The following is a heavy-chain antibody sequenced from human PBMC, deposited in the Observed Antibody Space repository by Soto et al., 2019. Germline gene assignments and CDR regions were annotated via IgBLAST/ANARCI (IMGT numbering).Heavy chain of an antibody. J-gene: IGHJ4*02. Sequence: SETLSLTCTVSGGSISSYYWSWIRQPPGKGLEWIGYIYYSGSTNYNPSLKSRVTISVDTSKNQFSLKLSSVTAADTAVYYCASLKLTFGLDYWRQGTLVT. CDR2: IYYSGST. CDR3: ASLKLTFGLDY. V-gene: IGHV4-59*08. CDR1: GGSISSYY. D-gene: IGHD3-16*01.